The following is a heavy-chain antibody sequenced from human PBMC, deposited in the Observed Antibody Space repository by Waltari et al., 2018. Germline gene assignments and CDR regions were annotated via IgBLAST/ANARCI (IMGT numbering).Heavy chain of an antibody. V-gene: IGHV3-21*01. J-gene: IGHJ4*02. CDR3: ARTSEI. Sequence: RVRQAPGKGLEWVSFISTNSNYIYYADSVKGRFTISRDNAKNSLYLQMSNLRAEDTAVYFCARTSEIWGQGTQVSVSS. D-gene: IGHD3-10*01. CDR2: ISTNSNYI.